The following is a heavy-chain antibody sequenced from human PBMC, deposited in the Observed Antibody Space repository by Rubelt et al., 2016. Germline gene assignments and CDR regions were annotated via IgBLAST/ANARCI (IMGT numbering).Heavy chain of an antibody. Sequence: ADSVKGRFTISRHNSKNTLYLQMNSLRAEDTAVYYCASQNLGTYDFWSGPLGVWGQGTLVTVSS. V-gene: IGHV3-53*04. J-gene: IGHJ4*02. CDR3: ASQNLGTYDFWSGPLGV. D-gene: IGHD3-3*01.